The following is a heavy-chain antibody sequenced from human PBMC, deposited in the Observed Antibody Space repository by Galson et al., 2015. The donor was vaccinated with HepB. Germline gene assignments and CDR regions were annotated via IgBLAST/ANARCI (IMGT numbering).Heavy chain of an antibody. CDR3: ARDTYYGVVIAHDAFDI. CDR2: ISAYNGKT. CDR1: GYTFNAYG. D-gene: IGHD3-3*01. V-gene: IGHV1-18*01. J-gene: IGHJ3*02. Sequence: SVKVSCKASGYTFNAYGISWVRQAPGQGLEWMRWISAYNGKTNYTQEVQGRVTMTTDTSTSTAYMELRSLRSDDTAVYYCARDTYYGVVIAHDAFDIWGQGTMVTVSS.